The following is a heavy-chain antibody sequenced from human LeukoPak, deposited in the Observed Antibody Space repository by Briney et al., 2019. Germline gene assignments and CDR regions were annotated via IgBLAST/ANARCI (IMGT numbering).Heavy chain of an antibody. D-gene: IGHD3-10*01. CDR2: IIPIFGIA. CDR1: GRTFSSYA. V-gene: IGHV1-69*04. J-gene: IGHJ4*02. Sequence: SVKLSCNASGRTFSSYAISWVRQAPGQGLEWMGRIIPIFGIANYAQKFQGRVTITADKSTSTAYMELSSLRSEDTAVYYCARHREGLLWFGELPHPLDYWGQGTLVTVSS. CDR3: ARHREGLLWFGELPHPLDY.